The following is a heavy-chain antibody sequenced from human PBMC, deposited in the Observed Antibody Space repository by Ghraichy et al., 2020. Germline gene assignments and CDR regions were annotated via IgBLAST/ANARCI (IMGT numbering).Heavy chain of an antibody. CDR2: ISYDGRKN. V-gene: IGHV3-30*02. D-gene: IGHD3-10*01. J-gene: IGHJ6*02. CDR3: ARDSRASGGSVNFYYSYGMDV. Sequence: RGSLRLSCEASGFTFSRVAMHWVRQAPGKGLEWVAFISYDGRKNYYVDSVKGRFTLSRDNSENTVYLQMNSLRSEDTAVYYCARDSRASGGSVNFYYSYGMDVWGRGTSVTVSS. CDR1: GFTFSRVA.